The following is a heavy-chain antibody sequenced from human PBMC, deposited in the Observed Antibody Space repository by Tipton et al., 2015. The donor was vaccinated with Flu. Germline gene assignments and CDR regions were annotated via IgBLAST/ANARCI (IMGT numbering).Heavy chain of an antibody. Sequence: TLSLTCTVSGDSISSYYWSWIRQPAGKGLEWLGRIYTSGSTNYNPSLKSRVTMSGDTSKNQFSLKLSSVTAAGTAVYYCARGSGSGTYVIFDYWGQGTLVTVSS. J-gene: IGHJ4*02. CDR3: ARGSGSGTYVIFDY. D-gene: IGHD3-10*01. CDR2: IYTSGST. CDR1: GDSISSYY. V-gene: IGHV4-4*07.